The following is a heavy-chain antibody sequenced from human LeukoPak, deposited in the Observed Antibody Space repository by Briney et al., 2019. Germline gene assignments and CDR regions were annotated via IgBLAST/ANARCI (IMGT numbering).Heavy chain of an antibody. D-gene: IGHD2-2*01. J-gene: IGHJ4*02. CDR3: AKTDGYCSSTSCYFFDY. V-gene: IGHV3-23*01. Sequence: GGSLRLSCAASGFTFSSYAMSWVRQAPGKGLEWVSAISGSGGSTYYADSVKGRFTISRDNSKNTLYLQMNSLRAEDTAVYYCAKTDGYCSSTSCYFFDYWGQGTLVTVSS. CDR2: ISGSGGST. CDR1: GFTFSSYA.